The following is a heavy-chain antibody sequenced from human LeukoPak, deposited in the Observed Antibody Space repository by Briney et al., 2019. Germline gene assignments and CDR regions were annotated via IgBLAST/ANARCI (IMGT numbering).Heavy chain of an antibody. J-gene: IGHJ4*02. CDR2: INDSGST. CDR1: GGSFSNYY. D-gene: IGHD3-10*01. CDR3: ARGLKHVLLWFGGGFDY. V-gene: IGHV4-34*01. Sequence: SETLSLTCPVYGGSFSNYYWSWIRQPPGKGLGWIGEINDSGSTNYNPSLKSRVTISVDTSKNQFSLKLSSVTAADTAVYYCARGLKHVLLWFGGGFDYWGQGTRVTVSS.